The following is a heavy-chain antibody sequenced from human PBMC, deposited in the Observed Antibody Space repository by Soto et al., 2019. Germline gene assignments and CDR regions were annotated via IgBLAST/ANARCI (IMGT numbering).Heavy chain of an antibody. CDR1: GGSISSYY. CDR3: ARAKGYCSSTSCLIWFDP. Sequence: LSLTCTVSGGSISSYYWSWIRQPPGKGLEWIGYIYYSGSTNYNPSLKSRVTISVDTSKNQFSLKLSSVTAADTAVYYCARAKGYCSSTSCLIWFDPWGQGTLVTVSS. J-gene: IGHJ5*02. D-gene: IGHD2-2*01. V-gene: IGHV4-59*01. CDR2: IYYSGST.